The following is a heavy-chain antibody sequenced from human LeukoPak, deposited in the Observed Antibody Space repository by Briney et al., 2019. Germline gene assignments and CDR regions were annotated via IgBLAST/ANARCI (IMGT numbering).Heavy chain of an antibody. Sequence: GGSLRLSCAASGFTFGHYGMHWVRQAPGMGLEWVAVIWFDGGKIHYPDSVKGRFTISRDKAKNTLYLQMDSLRADDTAVYYCVRGSGGDGYGYWGDYWGQGTLVTVSP. CDR1: GFTFGHYG. J-gene: IGHJ4*02. V-gene: IGHV3-33*01. CDR3: VRGSGGDGYGYWGDY. D-gene: IGHD5-24*01. CDR2: IWFDGGKI.